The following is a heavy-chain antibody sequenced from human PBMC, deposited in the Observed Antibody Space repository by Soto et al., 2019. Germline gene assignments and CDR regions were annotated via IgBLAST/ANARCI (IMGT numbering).Heavy chain of an antibody. CDR2: ISASEDST. V-gene: IGHV3-23*01. CDR3: AKDFVRNSDWYGGLAMDV. J-gene: IGHJ6*02. Sequence: VQLLESGGGLVQPGGSLRLSCAAYGFAFSNYAMSWVRQAPGKGLEWVSTISASEDSTYNADSVKGRFTISRDNSKNTLYLQMNRLRAEDTAIYYCAKDFVRNSDWYGGLAMDVWGPGTTVTVSS. D-gene: IGHD6-19*01. CDR1: GFAFSNYA.